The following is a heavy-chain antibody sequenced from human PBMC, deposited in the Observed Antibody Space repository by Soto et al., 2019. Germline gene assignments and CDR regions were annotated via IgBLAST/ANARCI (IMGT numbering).Heavy chain of an antibody. D-gene: IGHD3-22*01. V-gene: IGHV4-59*01. CDR3: ARPRSSGYAGEFDY. CDR2: IYYSGST. J-gene: IGHJ4*02. CDR1: GGSISPYY. Sequence: QVQLQESGPGLVKPSETLSLTCTVSGGSISPYYWSWIRQPPGKGLEWIGFIYYSGSTNYNPSLKSRVTISVDTSQNQCSLMLTSGTAADTAVYYCARPRSSGYAGEFDYWGQGTLVTVSS.